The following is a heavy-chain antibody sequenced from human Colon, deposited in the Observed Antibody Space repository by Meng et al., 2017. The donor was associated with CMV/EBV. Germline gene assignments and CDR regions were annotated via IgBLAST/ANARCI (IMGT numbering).Heavy chain of an antibody. Sequence: GGSLSLSCAASGFTFSSYAMSWARQTPGKGLEWVSTISDSGSRTHYADSVKGRFTVSRDNSKNTLSLLMSSLRADDTAIYYCEGSDFWGQGTLVTVSS. V-gene: IGHV3-23*01. CDR3: EGSDF. CDR1: GFTFSSYA. CDR2: ISDSGSRT. J-gene: IGHJ4*02.